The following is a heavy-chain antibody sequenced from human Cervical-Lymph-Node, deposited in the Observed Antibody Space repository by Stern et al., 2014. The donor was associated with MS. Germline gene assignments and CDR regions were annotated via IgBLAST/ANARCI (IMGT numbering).Heavy chain of an antibody. CDR2: ISAIGSRT. CDR3: AKAHLMYSYHWSHLDS. V-gene: IGHV3-21*01. CDR1: EFSLSGYT. D-gene: IGHD1-1*01. Sequence: MQLVQSGGGLVKPGGSLRVSCAASEFSLSGYTMNWVRQAAGKGLEWVSSISAIGSRTFYADSVKGRFSISRDNAKNSLYLHMNSLRAEDTAVYYCAKAHLMYSYHWSHLDSWGQGVLVTVSS. J-gene: IGHJ4*02.